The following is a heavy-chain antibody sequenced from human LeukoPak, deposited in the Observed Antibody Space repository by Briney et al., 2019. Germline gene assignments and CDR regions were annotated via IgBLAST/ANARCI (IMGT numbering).Heavy chain of an antibody. CDR1: GFIFSNYG. CDR2: ISGSGSST. D-gene: IGHD4-23*01. Sequence: GGSLRLSCAASGFIFSNYGMNWVRQAPGKGLDWVSSISGSGSSTYYAESVKGRVTISRDNSKNTLYLQMNSLRAEDTAVYYCAREGSYGGNWDYWGQGTLVTVSS. CDR3: AREGSYGGNWDY. V-gene: IGHV3-23*01. J-gene: IGHJ4*02.